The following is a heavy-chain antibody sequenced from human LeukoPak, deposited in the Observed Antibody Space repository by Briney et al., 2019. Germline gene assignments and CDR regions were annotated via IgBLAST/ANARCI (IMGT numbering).Heavy chain of an antibody. V-gene: IGHV3-74*01. D-gene: IGHD5-18*01. CDR1: GFTFRSYW. CDR3: ARGKVDTAMAIDY. CDR2: ISSDGSST. Sequence: GRSLRLSCAACGFTFRSYWLQWVRRAPGTGLVSVLRISSDGSSTSYADSVKGRFTFSRDNAKNTLYLQMNSLRAEDTAVYYCARGKVDTAMAIDYWGQGTLVTVSS. J-gene: IGHJ4*02.